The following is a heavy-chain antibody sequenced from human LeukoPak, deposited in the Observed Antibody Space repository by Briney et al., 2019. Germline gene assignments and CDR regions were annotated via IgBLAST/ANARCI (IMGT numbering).Heavy chain of an antibody. Sequence: ASVKVSCKASGYTFTSYDINWVRQATGQGLEWMGWINPNSGGTNYAQKFQGRVTMTRDTSISTAYMELSRLRPDDTAVYYCARVFQGGNAFDIWGQGTMVTVSS. CDR3: ARVFQGGNAFDI. CDR2: INPNSGGT. CDR1: GYTFTSYD. V-gene: IGHV1-2*02. D-gene: IGHD4-23*01. J-gene: IGHJ3*02.